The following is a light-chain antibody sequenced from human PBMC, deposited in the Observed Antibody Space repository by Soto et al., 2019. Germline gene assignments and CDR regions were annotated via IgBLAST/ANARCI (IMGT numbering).Light chain of an antibody. CDR2: RNN. CDR3: ATWDDSLSAKV. V-gene: IGLV1-47*01. CDR1: SSNIGSNF. J-gene: IGLJ1*01. Sequence: QPVLTQPPSASGTPGQRVSISCSGTSSNIGSNFVYWYQQLPGAAPKVVIYRNNQRPSGVPDRFFGSKSGTSASLAISGLRSEDEADYYCATWDDSLSAKVFGTGTKLTVL.